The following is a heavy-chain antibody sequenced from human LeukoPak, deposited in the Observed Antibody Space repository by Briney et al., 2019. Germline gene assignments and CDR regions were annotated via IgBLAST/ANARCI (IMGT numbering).Heavy chain of an antibody. D-gene: IGHD5-18*01. J-gene: IGHJ4*02. V-gene: IGHV3-53*01. CDR2: IYAGGGT. Sequence: GGSLRLSCAASGFTVSSNYMSWVRQTPGKGLECVSVIYAGGGTYSADSVRGRFSISRDNSKNTLYLQMNSLRAEDTAVYYCARYTYGYNPHFDYWGQGTLVTVSS. CDR3: ARYTYGYNPHFDY. CDR1: GFTVSSNY.